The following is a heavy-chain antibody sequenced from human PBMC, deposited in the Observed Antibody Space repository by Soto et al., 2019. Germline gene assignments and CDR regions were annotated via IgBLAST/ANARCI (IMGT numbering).Heavy chain of an antibody. Sequence: SETLSLTCAVSGGSISSSNWWSWVRQPPGKGLEWIGEIYHSGSTNYNPSLKSRVTISVDKSKNQLSLKLSSVTAADTAVYYCVGWDVGTGKGGRPWFDPWGQGSLVTVS. CDR2: IYHSGST. D-gene: IGHD6-19*01. CDR3: VGWDVGTGKGGRPWFDP. CDR1: GGSISSSNW. V-gene: IGHV4-4*02. J-gene: IGHJ5*02.